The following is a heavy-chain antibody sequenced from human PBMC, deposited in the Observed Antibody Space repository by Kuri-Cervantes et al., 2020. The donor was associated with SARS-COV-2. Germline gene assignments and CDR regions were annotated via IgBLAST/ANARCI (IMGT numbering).Heavy chain of an antibody. CDR1: GGSFYPYY. CDR2: VHHTGTT. Sequence: SETLSLTCTVSGGSFYPYYWNWLRLTPGKALEWIGYVHHTGTTNYSPSLKSRLTISLDTSKSQFSLKLTSVTAADTALYYCARGEYSSGWVYWYLDLWGRGTLVTVSS. V-gene: IGHV4-59*01. CDR3: ARGEYSSGWVYWYLDL. J-gene: IGHJ2*01. D-gene: IGHD6-19*01.